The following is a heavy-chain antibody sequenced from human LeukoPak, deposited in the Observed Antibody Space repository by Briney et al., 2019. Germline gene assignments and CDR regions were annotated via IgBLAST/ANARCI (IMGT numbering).Heavy chain of an antibody. J-gene: IGHJ6*03. CDR3: VRAEVGTTLKYYYYYMDV. CDR1: GFTFSSYG. D-gene: IGHD1-26*01. Sequence: GGSLRLSCAASGFTFSSYGMSWVRQAPGKGLEWVSVISGSGGSTYYADSVKGRCTISRDNGKNSMYLQMHSLRAEDTAVYYCVRAEVGTTLKYYYYYMDVWGKGTTVTVSS. CDR2: ISGSGGST. V-gene: IGHV3-23*01.